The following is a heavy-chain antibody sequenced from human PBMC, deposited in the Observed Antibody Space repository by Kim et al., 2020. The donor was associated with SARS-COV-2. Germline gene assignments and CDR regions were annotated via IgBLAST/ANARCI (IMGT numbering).Heavy chain of an antibody. D-gene: IGHD2-2*01. V-gene: IGHV3-20*04. Sequence: GGSLRLSCAASGLTFDDYGMSWVRQAPGKGLEWVSGITWDGGSTGYADSVKGRFTISRDNAKNSLYLQMNSLRAEDTALYYCARDWGPYCSSTNCYANWNYWGQGILVTVSS. J-gene: IGHJ4*02. CDR3: ARDWGPYCSSTNCYANWNY. CDR2: ITWDGGST. CDR1: GLTFDDYG.